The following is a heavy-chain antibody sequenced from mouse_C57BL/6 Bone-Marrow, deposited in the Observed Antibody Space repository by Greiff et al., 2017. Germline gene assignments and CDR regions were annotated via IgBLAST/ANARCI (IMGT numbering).Heavy chain of an antibody. V-gene: IGHV14-4*01. CDR3: TTAYYSKVDY. D-gene: IGHD2-5*01. J-gene: IGHJ2*01. Sequence: VQLQQSGAELVRPGASVKLSCTASGFNIKDDYMHWVKQRPEQGLEWIGWIDPENGDTEYASKFQGKATITADTSSNTASLQLSSLTSEDTAVYYCTTAYYSKVDYWGQGTALTVSS. CDR2: IDPENGDT. CDR1: GFNIKDDY.